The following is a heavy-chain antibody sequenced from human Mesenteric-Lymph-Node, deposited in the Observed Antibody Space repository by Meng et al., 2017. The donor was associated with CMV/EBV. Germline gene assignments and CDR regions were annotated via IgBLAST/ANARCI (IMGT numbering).Heavy chain of an antibody. Sequence: GGSLRLSCAASGFTFSSYWMHWVRQSPGKGLVWVSRINSDGSSTNYADSVKGRFTISRDNAKNSLHLQMNSLRAEDTAVYFCARYLGYCSSVNCYPRGNGLDVWGQGTTVTVSS. CDR3: ARYLGYCSSVNCYPRGNGLDV. CDR1: GFTFSSYW. J-gene: IGHJ6*02. V-gene: IGHV3-74*01. D-gene: IGHD2-2*01. CDR2: INSDGSST.